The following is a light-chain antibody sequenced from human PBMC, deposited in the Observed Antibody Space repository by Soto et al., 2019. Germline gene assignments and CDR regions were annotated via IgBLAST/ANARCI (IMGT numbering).Light chain of an antibody. V-gene: IGKV3-20*01. CDR3: QQHGSSPGFT. Sequence: TVLTQSPGTLSLSPGERATLSCRASQSLSSTYLAWYQQKPGQAPRLLIYGASSRATGIPDRFSGSGSGTDFTLTISRLEPEDFAVYYCQQHGSSPGFTFGPGTKVDIK. CDR1: QSLSSTY. CDR2: GAS. J-gene: IGKJ3*01.